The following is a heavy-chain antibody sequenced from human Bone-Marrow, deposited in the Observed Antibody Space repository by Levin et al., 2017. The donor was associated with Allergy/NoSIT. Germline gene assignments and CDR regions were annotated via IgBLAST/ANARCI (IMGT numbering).Heavy chain of an antibody. V-gene: IGHV3-33*01. Sequence: PGESLKISCAASGFTFSSYGMHWVRQAPGKGLEWVAVIWYDGSNKYYADSVKGRFTISRDNSKNTLYLQMNSLRAEDTAVYYCAREALAAAGTTLDYWGQGTLVTVSS. CDR3: AREALAAAGTTLDY. CDR2: IWYDGSNK. J-gene: IGHJ4*02. CDR1: GFTFSSYG. D-gene: IGHD6-13*01.